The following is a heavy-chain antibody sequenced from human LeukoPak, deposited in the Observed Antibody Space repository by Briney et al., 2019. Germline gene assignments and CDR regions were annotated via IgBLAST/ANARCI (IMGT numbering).Heavy chain of an antibody. CDR3: ARVGQWLVRTFDY. V-gene: IGHV1-2*02. D-gene: IGHD6-19*01. CDR2: INPNSGGT. J-gene: IGHJ4*02. CDR1: GYTFTGYY. Sequence: ASVKVSCKASGYTFTGYYMHRVRQAPGQGLEWMGWINPNSGGTNYAQKFQGRVTMTRDTSISTAYMELSRLRSDDTAVYYCARVGQWLVRTFDYWGQGTLVTVSS.